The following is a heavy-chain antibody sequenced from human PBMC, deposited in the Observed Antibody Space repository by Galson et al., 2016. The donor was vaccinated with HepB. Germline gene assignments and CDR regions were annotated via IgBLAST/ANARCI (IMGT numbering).Heavy chain of an antibody. CDR2: INDSGST. CDR1: GGSFNGYY. V-gene: IGHV4-34*01. J-gene: IGHJ6*03. D-gene: IGHD2/OR15-2a*01. Sequence: TLSLTCGVSGGSFNGYYWTWIRQSPGKGLEWIGEINDSGSTNYNPSLKSRVTISIDMSRMQFSLTLSSLTVADTAVYFCARGYFAYSYYYMDVWGKGTTVTISS. CDR3: ARGYFAYSYYYMDV.